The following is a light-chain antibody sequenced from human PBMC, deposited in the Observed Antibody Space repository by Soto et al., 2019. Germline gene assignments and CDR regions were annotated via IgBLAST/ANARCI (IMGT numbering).Light chain of an antibody. CDR3: SWNAGADRFV. Sequence: QSALTQPPSASGSPGQSVTISCTEVSSAVRGKNSVSWYQQHPGKAPKLIIYEVSKRPSGVPDRFSGSKSGNTASLTVSGLQAEDKADYYCSWNAGADRFVFGTGTKLTVL. CDR1: SSAVRGKNS. J-gene: IGLJ1*01. CDR2: EVS. V-gene: IGLV2-8*01.